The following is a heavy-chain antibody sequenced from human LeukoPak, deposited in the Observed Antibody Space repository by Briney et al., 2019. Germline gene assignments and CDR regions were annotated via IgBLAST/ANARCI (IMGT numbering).Heavy chain of an antibody. CDR3: ARDRSSYEYYFDS. V-gene: IGHV3-33*01. D-gene: IGHD5-12*01. J-gene: IGHJ4*02. Sequence: PGGSLRLSCAASGFSFSTYGMHWVRQAPGKGLEWVAVIWYDGSNKYYPDSVKGRFTISRDNSKNTLYLQMHSLRAEDTAVYYCARDRSSYEYYFDSWGQGTLVTVSS. CDR2: IWYDGSNK. CDR1: GFSFSTYG.